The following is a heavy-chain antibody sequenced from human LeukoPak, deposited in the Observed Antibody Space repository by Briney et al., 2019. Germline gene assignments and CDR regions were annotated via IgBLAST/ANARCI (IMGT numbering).Heavy chain of an antibody. CDR2: IYYSGST. D-gene: IGHD6-13*01. Sequence: PSETLSLTCTVSGGSSSSYYWSWIRQPPGKGLEWIGYIYYSGSTNYNPSLKSRVTISVDTSKNQFSLKLSSVTAADTAVYYCARNRYSSSSNWFDPWGQGTLVTVSS. CDR1: GGSSSSYY. J-gene: IGHJ5*02. CDR3: ARNRYSSSSNWFDP. V-gene: IGHV4-59*01.